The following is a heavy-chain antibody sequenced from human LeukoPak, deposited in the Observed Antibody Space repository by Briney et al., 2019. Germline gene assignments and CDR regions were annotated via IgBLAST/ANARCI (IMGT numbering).Heavy chain of an antibody. D-gene: IGHD2-8*01. CDR2: IIPIFGTA. CDR1: AGTFSSYA. J-gene: IGHJ4*02. CDR3: AREGCSNGVCYVDF. V-gene: IGHV1-69*05. Sequence: SVKVSCKASAGTFSSYAISWVRQSPGQGLEWMGGIIPIFGTANYAQKFQGRVTMTRDTSTSTVYMELSSLRSEDTAVYYCAREGCSNGVCYVDFWGQGTLVTVSS.